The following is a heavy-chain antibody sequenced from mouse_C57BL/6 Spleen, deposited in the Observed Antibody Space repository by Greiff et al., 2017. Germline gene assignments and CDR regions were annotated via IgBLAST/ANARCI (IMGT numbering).Heavy chain of an antibody. D-gene: IGHD2-3*01. V-gene: IGHV1-52*01. Sequence: VQLQQPGAELVRPGSSVKLSCKASGYTFTSYWMHWVKQRPIQGLEWIGNIDPSDSETHYNQKFKDKATLTVDKSSSTAYMQLSSLTSEDSAVYYGARSDGYRYAMDYWGQGTSVTVSS. CDR1: GYTFTSYW. CDR3: ARSDGYRYAMDY. CDR2: IDPSDSET. J-gene: IGHJ4*01.